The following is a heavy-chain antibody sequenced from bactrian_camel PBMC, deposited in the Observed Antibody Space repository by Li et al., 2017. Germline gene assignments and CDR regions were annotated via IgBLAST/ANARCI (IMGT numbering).Heavy chain of an antibody. D-gene: IGHD7*01. CDR1: GFKFSNYG. J-gene: IGHJ7*01. CDR2: IHSDGSNT. Sequence: QLVESGGGLVQPGGSLRLSCVASGFKFSNYGMSWVRQAPGKGLEWVSSIHSDGSNTYYADSVKGRFTISRDNAQNTLYLQLNSLKTEDTAMYFCAKHTAGGGTFYPYYGMNYWGKGTQVTVS. V-gene: IGHV3S7*01.